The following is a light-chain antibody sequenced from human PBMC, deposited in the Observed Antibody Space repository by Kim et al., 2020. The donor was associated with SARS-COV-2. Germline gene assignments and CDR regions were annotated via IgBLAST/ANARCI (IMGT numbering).Light chain of an antibody. CDR3: KQYETYWT. CDR2: QAS. CDR1: QGVDIW. J-gene: IGKJ1*01. V-gene: IGKV1-5*03. Sequence: DIQMTQSPSTLSAFVGNRVTITCRASQGVDIWLAWYQQKPGKAPKLLIYQASKLASGVPSRFSGSGSGTDFTLTISNLQPDDSAIYYCKQYETYWTFGPGTKVDIK.